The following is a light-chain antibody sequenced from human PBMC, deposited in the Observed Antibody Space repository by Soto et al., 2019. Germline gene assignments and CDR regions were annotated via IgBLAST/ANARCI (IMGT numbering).Light chain of an antibody. Sequence: IVLTQSPGTLSLSPGERATLSCGASQSVTNNFLAWYQQKPGQAPRLLIYGASSRATGVPDRFSGSGSGTDFTLTISRLEPGDVALYYCQQYGTPLFTFGPGTKVDIK. CDR2: GAS. CDR3: QQYGTPLFT. J-gene: IGKJ3*01. CDR1: QSVTNNF. V-gene: IGKV3-20*01.